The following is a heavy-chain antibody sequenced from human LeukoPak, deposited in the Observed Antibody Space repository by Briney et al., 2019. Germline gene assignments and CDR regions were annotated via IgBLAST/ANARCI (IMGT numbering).Heavy chain of an antibody. D-gene: IGHD3-9*01. CDR1: GFTFSSYA. Sequence: GGSLRLSCAASGFTFSSYAMNWVRQAPGKGLEWVSAISGSGGSTYYADSLKGRFTISRDNSKDTLYLQMNSLRAEGTAGYYCARSRIDILTGYYPYYFASWGEGTLVTASS. CDR2: ISGSGGST. V-gene: IGHV3-23*01. CDR3: ARSRIDILTGYYPYYFAS. J-gene: IGHJ4*02.